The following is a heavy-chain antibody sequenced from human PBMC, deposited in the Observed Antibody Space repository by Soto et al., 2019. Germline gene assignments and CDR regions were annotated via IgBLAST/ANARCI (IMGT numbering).Heavy chain of an antibody. CDR2: SNVYNGNT. J-gene: IGHJ4*02. Sequence: QVQLVQSGAEVKKPGASVKVSCKASGYTFTSYGISWVRQAPGQGLEWMGWSNVYNGNTNYAQKLQGRVTMTTDTTTSTAYLELRSLRSDDTAVYFCARDTSRGEYDYWGQGTLVTVSS. CDR1: GYTFTSYG. D-gene: IGHD3-10*01. V-gene: IGHV1-18*01. CDR3: ARDTSRGEYDY.